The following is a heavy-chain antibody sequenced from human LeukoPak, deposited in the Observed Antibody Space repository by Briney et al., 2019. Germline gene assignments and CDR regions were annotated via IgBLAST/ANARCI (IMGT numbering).Heavy chain of an antibody. Sequence: PGGSLRLSCAASGFTFSRYGMSWVRQAPGKGLEWVSAISGSGGRTYYADSVKGRLTISRDNSKNTLYLQMNTLRAEDTAVYYCAKDSDGVVAACMDVWGKGTTVTISS. V-gene: IGHV3-23*01. CDR1: GFTFSRYG. CDR3: AKDSDGVVAACMDV. CDR2: ISGSGGRT. D-gene: IGHD2-15*01. J-gene: IGHJ6*03.